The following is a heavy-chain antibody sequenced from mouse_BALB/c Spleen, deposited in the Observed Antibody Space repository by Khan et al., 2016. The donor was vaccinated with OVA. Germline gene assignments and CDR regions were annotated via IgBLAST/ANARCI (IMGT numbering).Heavy chain of an antibody. CDR3: ARPPYFSYTLDY. J-gene: IGHJ4*01. D-gene: IGHD2-10*01. CDR1: GYTFTSYG. CDR2: INTYTGAP. Sequence: QIQLVQSGPELKKPGETVKISCKASGYTFTSYGMNWVKQSPGKALRWMGWINTYTGAPTYTADFKGRFASYLESSAIISYLQFNNLKNEDTATYFCARPPYFSYTLDYWGQGTSVTVSS. V-gene: IGHV9-3-1*01.